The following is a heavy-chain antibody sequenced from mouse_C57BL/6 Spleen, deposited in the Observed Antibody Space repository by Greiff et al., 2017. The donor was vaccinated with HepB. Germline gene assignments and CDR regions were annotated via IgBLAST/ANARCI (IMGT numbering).Heavy chain of an antibody. Sequence: QVQLQQPGAELVKPGASVKLSCKASGYTFTSYWMQWVKQRPGQGLEWIGEIDPSDSYTNYNQKFKGKATLTVDTSSSTAYMQLSSLTSEDSAVYYCARSDYGKGDYWGQGTTLTVSS. J-gene: IGHJ2*01. V-gene: IGHV1-50*01. CDR1: GYTFTSYW. CDR3: ARSDYGKGDY. CDR2: IDPSDSYT. D-gene: IGHD2-1*01.